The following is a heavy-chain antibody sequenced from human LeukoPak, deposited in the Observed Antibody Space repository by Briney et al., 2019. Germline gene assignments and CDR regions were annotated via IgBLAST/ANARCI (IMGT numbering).Heavy chain of an antibody. CDR2: IYSAGST. CDR3: ASGGMGARKYYSDPFHY. V-gene: IGHV3-53*01. J-gene: IGHJ4*02. D-gene: IGHD3-10*01. CDR1: GFTVSSNY. Sequence: GESLRLSCAASGFTVSSNYMSWVRQTPGKGQQWVSIIYSAGSTYYADSVRGRFTISRDSSKNTVCLQMNSLRAEDTAVYYCASGGMGARKYYSDPFHYWGQGTLVTVSS.